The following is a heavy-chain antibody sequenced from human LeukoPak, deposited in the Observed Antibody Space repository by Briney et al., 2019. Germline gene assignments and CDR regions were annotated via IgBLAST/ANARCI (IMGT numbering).Heavy chain of an antibody. CDR3: ARFLQGFDP. Sequence: SVKVSCKASGGTFSSYAISWVRQAPGQGLEWMGGIIPIFGTANYAQKLQCRVTMTTDTSTSTAYMELRSLRSDDTAVYYCARFLQGFDPWGQGTLVTVSS. J-gene: IGHJ5*02. CDR1: GGTFSSYA. CDR2: IIPIFGTA. V-gene: IGHV1-69*05.